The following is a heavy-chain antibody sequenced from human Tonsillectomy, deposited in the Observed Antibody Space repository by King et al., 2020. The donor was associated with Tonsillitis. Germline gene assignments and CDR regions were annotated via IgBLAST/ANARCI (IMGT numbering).Heavy chain of an antibody. J-gene: IGHJ4*02. CDR2: IWYDGGNK. V-gene: IGHV3-33*01. CDR1: EFTFSNYG. Sequence: VQLVESGGGVVQPGRSLRLSCAASEFTFSNYGMHCVRQAPGKGLEWVAVIWYDGGNKYYADSVKGRFTISRDNSKNTLYLQMNSLRADDTALYYCARDRQGFSSSGSDYWGQGTLVTVSS. CDR3: ARDRQGFSSSGSDY. D-gene: IGHD6-6*01.